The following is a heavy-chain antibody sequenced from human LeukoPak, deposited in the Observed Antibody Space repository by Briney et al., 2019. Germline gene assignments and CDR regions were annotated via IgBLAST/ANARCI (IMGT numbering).Heavy chain of an antibody. Sequence: PGGSLRLSCAASGFTFSDYYMSWIRQAPGKGLEWVSAISGSGGSTYYADSVKGRFTISRDNSKNTLYLQMNSLRAEDTAVYYCAKDSSPHTDYWGQGTLVTVSS. V-gene: IGHV3-23*01. CDR3: AKDSSPHTDY. J-gene: IGHJ4*02. CDR1: GFTFSDYY. D-gene: IGHD6-6*01. CDR2: ISGSGGST.